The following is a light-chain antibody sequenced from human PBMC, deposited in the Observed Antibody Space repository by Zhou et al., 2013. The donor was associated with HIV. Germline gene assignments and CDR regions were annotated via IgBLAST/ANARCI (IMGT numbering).Light chain of an antibody. V-gene: IGKV3-20*01. CDR1: PSVGNNY. J-gene: IGKJ2*01. CDR2: GAS. CDR3: QQYGNSPYT. Sequence: EIVLTQSPGTLSLSPGERATLSCRASPSVGNNYLAWYQQKPGQAPRLLIYGASSRATDIPDRFSGSGSGTDFTLTVSRLEPEDFAVYYCQQYGNSPYTFGQGTKLEIK.